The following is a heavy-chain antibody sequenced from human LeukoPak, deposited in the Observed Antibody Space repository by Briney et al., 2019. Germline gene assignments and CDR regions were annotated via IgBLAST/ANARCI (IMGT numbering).Heavy chain of an antibody. J-gene: IGHJ4*02. Sequence: SETLSLTCAVYGGSFSGYYWSWIRQPPGKGLEWIGEINHSGSTNYNPSLKSRVTISVDKSKNQFSLKLSSVTAADTAVYYCASTLYYYDSSGYRILFDYWGQGTLVTVSS. CDR3: ASTLYYYDSSGYRILFDY. V-gene: IGHV4-34*01. CDR2: INHSGST. D-gene: IGHD3-22*01. CDR1: GGSFSGYY.